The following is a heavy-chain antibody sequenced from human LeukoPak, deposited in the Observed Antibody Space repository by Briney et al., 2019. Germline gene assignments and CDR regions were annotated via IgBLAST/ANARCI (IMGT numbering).Heavy chain of an antibody. Sequence: PSQTLSLTCTVSGGSISSGDYYWSWIRQPPGKGLEWIGYIYYSGSTYYNPSLKSRVTISVDTSKNQFSLKLSSVTAADAAVYYCARAGFPGVLDIWGQGTMVTVSS. V-gene: IGHV4-30-4*08. CDR3: ARAGFPGVLDI. J-gene: IGHJ3*02. CDR1: GGSISSGDYY. CDR2: IYYSGST. D-gene: IGHD1-14*01.